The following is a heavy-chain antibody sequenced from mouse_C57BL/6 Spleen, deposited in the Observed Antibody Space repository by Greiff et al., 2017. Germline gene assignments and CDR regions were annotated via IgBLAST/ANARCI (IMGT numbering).Heavy chain of an antibody. D-gene: IGHD2-4*01. CDR3: ARNYDYDWYFEV. J-gene: IGHJ1*03. V-gene: IGHV1-80*01. CDR1: GYAFSSYW. CDR2: IYPGDGDT. Sequence: QVQLQQSGAELVKPGASVKISCKASGYAFSSYWMNWVKQRPGKGLEWIGQIYPGDGDTNYNGKFKGKATLTADKSSSTAYMQLSSLTSEDSAVYFCARNYDYDWYFEVWGTGTTVTVSS.